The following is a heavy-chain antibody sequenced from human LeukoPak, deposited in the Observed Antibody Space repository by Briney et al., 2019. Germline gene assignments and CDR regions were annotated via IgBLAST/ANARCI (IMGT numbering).Heavy chain of an antibody. V-gene: IGHV4-38-2*02. CDR3: ARDCSSTSCYTGGFDY. J-gene: IGHJ4*02. CDR1: GYSISSGYY. D-gene: IGHD2-2*02. CDR2: INHSGST. Sequence: PSETLSLTCTVSGYSISSGYYWGLIRHPPGKGLEWIGSINHSGSTYYNPSLKSRVTISVDTSKNQFSLKLSSVTAADTAVYYCARDCSSTSCYTGGFDYWGQGTLVTVSS.